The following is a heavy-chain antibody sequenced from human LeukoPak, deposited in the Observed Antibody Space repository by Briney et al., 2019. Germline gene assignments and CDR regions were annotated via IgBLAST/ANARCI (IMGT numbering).Heavy chain of an antibody. J-gene: IGHJ3*02. CDR2: TNYNGETT. V-gene: IGHV3-48*03. CDR3: TRSGDGAFDN. CDR1: GFTFSAYA. Sequence: GGSLRLSCAASGFTFSAYAMNWVRQTPGKGLEWVSFTNYNGETTYYADSVKGRFTISRDNAKNSVSLQMNSLRVEDTAVYYCTRSGDGAFDNWGPGTMVTVSS. D-gene: IGHD3-10*01.